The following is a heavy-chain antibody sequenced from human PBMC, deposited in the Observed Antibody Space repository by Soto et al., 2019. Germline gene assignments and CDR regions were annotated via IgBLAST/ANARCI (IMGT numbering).Heavy chain of an antibody. CDR1: DSSISGFD. CDR3: VRDGTKTLRDWFDP. D-gene: IGHD1-1*01. CDR2: IYATGTT. Sequence: SETLSLTCTVSDSSISGFDWSWIRKSAGKGLEWIGRIYATGTTDYNPSLKSRVMMSVDTSKKQFSLKLRSVTAADTAVYYCVRDGTKTLRDWFDPWGQGISVTV. V-gene: IGHV4-4*07. J-gene: IGHJ5*02.